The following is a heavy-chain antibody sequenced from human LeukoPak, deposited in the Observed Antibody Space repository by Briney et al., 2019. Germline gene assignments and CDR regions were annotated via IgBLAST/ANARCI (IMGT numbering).Heavy chain of an antibody. D-gene: IGHD6-13*01. CDR3: ARAAGAAGGQYFDY. CDR1: GGSISGYY. V-gene: IGHV4-4*07. J-gene: IGHJ4*02. Sequence: PSETLSLTSTVSGGSISGYYWSWIRQPAGQGLEWIGRIYTNGDTRYNPSLKSRVTMSVDTSKNQLSLKLRPVTAADTAVYYCARAAGAAGGQYFDYWGQGTLVTVSS. CDR2: IYTNGDT.